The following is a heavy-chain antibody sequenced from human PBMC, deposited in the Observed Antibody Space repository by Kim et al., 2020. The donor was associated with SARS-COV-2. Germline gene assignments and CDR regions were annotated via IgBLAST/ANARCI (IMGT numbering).Heavy chain of an antibody. Sequence: GGSLRLSCAASGFTFSSYAMHWVRQAPGKGLEWVAVISYDGSNKYYADSVKGRFTISRDNSKNTLYLQMNSLRAEDTAVYYCAAEGATFLVYWGQGTLVTVSS. CDR1: GFTFSSYA. CDR3: AAEGATFLVY. J-gene: IGHJ4*02. V-gene: IGHV3-30-3*01. CDR2: ISYDGSNK. D-gene: IGHD1-26*01.